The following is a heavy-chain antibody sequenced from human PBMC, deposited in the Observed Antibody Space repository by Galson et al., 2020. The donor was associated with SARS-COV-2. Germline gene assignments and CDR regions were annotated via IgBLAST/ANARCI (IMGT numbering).Heavy chain of an antibody. CDR2: ISAYNGNT. V-gene: IGHV1-18*01. D-gene: IGHD2-15*01. CDR3: ARDEYGTVVAAWDY. Sequence: ASVKVSCKASGYTFTSYGISWVRQAPGQGLEWMGWISAYNGNTNYAQKLQGRVTMTTDTSTSTAYMELRSLRSDDTAVYYCARDEYGTVVAAWDYWGQGTLVTVSS. J-gene: IGHJ4*02. CDR1: GYTFTSYG.